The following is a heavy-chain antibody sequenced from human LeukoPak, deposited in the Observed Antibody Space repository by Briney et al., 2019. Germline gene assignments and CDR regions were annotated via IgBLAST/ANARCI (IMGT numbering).Heavy chain of an antibody. CDR3: ARGRGIQLWFYYYMDV. CDR2: INHSGST. D-gene: IGHD5-18*01. V-gene: IGHV4-34*01. Sequence: SETLSLTCAVYGGSFSGYYWSWIRQPPGKGLEWIGEINHSGSTNYNPSLKSRVTISVDTSKNQFSLKLSSVTAAGTAVYYCARGRGIQLWFYYYMDVWGKGTTVSVSS. CDR1: GGSFSGYY. J-gene: IGHJ6*03.